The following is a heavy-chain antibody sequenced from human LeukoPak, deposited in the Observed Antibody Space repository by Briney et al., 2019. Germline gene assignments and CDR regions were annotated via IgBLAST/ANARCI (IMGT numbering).Heavy chain of an antibody. J-gene: IGHJ4*02. Sequence: ASVKASSKASGYDFTNYAITWLRRASGQGLEWMGWISPYNGQTNYTQNLQGRITLTTDRATTTCYLKLTSLTSDDSAVYYCARVWDYSPRGRLDDWGQGTRVTVSS. CDR3: ARVWDYSPRGRLDD. CDR1: GYDFTNYA. CDR2: ISPYNGQT. V-gene: IGHV1-18*01. D-gene: IGHD4-11*01.